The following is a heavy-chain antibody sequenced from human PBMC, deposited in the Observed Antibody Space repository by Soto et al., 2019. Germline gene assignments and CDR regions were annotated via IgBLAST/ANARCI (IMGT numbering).Heavy chain of an antibody. CDR3: GRDEVRNGVGV. V-gene: IGHV3-7*01. Sequence: EVRLVESGGGLVQPGGSLRLSCVASGFTFSNFWMSWVRQVPGKGLEWVANIKADGSEKRYVDSVKGRLIISRDNAKNSVYLQMNSLRVEDTALYYCGRDEVRNGVGVWGQGNTVTVSS. J-gene: IGHJ6*02. CDR1: GFTFSNFW. CDR2: IKADGSEK.